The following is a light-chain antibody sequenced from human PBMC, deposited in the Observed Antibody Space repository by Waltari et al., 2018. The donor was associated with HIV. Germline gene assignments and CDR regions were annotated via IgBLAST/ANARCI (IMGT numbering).Light chain of an antibody. CDR2: EFS. CDR1: SSDVGGYNY. J-gene: IGLJ2*01. CDR3: SSYAGSSVV. V-gene: IGLV2-8*01. Sequence: QSALTQPPSASGSPGQSVTISCTGTSSDVGGYNYVSWYQQHPGKAPKLMIYEFSKRPSGVPDRFSGSKSGNTASLTVSGLQAEDEADYYCSSYAGSSVVFGGGTKLTVL.